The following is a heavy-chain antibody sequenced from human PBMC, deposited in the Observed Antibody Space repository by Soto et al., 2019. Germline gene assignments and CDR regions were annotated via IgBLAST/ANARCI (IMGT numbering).Heavy chain of an antibody. Sequence: QVQLVQSGAEVKKPGSSVRVSCKASGDSFSKYTVNWVRQAPRQGLEWMGGIIPRFGTTNFAPTLQDRVTITADESINTVYMELNSLRSEDTAIYFCARARGTSWYNWFDPWGQGTLVTVSS. CDR1: GDSFSKYT. V-gene: IGHV1-69*01. CDR3: ARARGTSWYNWFDP. D-gene: IGHD6-13*01. J-gene: IGHJ5*02. CDR2: IIPRFGTT.